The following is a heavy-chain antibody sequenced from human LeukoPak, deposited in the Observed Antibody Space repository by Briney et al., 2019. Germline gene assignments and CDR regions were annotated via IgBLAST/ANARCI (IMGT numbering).Heavy chain of an antibody. J-gene: IGHJ4*02. CDR1: GFTFSSYS. CDR2: ISSSSYI. Sequence: PGGSLRLSCAASGFTFSSYSMNWVRQAPGKGLEWVSSISSSSYIYYADSVKGRFTISRDNAKSSLYLQMDSLRAEDTAMYYCARDLSGAWDFWGRGTLVTVSS. CDR3: ARDLSGAWDF. D-gene: IGHD1-26*01. V-gene: IGHV3-21*01.